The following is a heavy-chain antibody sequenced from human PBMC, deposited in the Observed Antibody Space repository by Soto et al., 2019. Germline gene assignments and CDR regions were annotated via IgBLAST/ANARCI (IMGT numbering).Heavy chain of an antibody. V-gene: IGHV3-15*01. D-gene: IGHD3-9*01. CDR3: TTFYSGYDILTGYYIDY. J-gene: IGHJ4*02. CDR1: GFTFSNAW. CDR2: IKSKTDGGTT. Sequence: PGGSLRLSCAASGFTFSNAWMNWVRQAPGKGLEWVGRIKSKTDGGTTDYAAPVKGRFTISRDDSKNTLYLQMNSLKTEDTAVYYCTTFYSGYDILTGYYIDYWGQGTLVTVSS.